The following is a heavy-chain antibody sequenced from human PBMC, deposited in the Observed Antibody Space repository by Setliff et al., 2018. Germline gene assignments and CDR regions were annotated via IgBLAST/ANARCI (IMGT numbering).Heavy chain of an antibody. CDR2: IVGNGVYT. J-gene: IGHJ6*03. V-gene: IGHV3-11*06. Sequence: PGGSLRLSCAASGFTFSDYAMSWIRQAPGKGLEWISSIVGNGVYTKSADSVTGRFTISRDNSKNTLYLQMNSLRPEDTALYYCARDSIMDVWGNGTTVTVS. D-gene: IGHD2-2*01. CDR1: GFTFSDYA. CDR3: ARDSIMDV.